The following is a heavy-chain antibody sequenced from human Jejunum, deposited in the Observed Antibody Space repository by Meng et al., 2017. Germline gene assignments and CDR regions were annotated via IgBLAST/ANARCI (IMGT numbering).Heavy chain of an antibody. CDR3: ARGVYDFSSGYYLDY. CDR2: IYPSGDT. J-gene: IGHJ4*02. CDR1: GGSISGYY. V-gene: IGHV4-4*07. D-gene: IGHD3-22*01. Sequence: SETLSLTCPVSGGSISGYYWTWIRQPAGKGLEWIGRIYPSGDTNFTPSLKSRVTMSVDMSKNQFSLKVSSVTAADTAVYYCARGVYDFSSGYYLDYWGQGTLVTVSS.